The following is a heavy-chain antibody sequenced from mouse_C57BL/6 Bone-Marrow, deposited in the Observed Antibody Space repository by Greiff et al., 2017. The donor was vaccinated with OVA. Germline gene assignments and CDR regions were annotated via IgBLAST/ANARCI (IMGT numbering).Heavy chain of an antibody. V-gene: IGHV1-22*01. CDR2: INPNNGGT. D-gene: IGHD1-1*01. J-gene: IGHJ2*01. CDR1: GYTFTDYN. Sequence: VQLKQSGPELVKPGASVKMSCKASGYTFTDYNMHWVKQSHGKSLEWIGYINPNNGGTSYNQKFKGKATLTVNKSSSTAYMELRSLTSEDSAVYYCARSHCGYYGSSYFDYWGQGTTLTVSS. CDR3: ARSHCGYYGSSYFDY.